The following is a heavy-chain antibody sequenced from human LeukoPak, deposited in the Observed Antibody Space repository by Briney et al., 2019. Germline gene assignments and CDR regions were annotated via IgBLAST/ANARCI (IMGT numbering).Heavy chain of an antibody. CDR3: VRERSGNYGAFDI. CDR1: GYTFTSYD. J-gene: IGHJ3*02. Sequence: GASVKVSCKASGYTFTSYDINWVRQATGQGLEWMGWMNANSDNTGYTQKFQGRVTMTRNTSISTAYMELSSLRSEDTAVYYCVRERSGNYGAFDIWGQGTMVTVSS. D-gene: IGHD1-26*01. CDR2: MNANSDNT. V-gene: IGHV1-8*01.